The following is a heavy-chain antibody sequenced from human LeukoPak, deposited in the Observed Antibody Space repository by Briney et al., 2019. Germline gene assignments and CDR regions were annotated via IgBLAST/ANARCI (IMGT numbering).Heavy chain of an antibody. D-gene: IGHD2-2*02. CDR2: ISGTGSST. Sequence: GGSLRLSCEASGFTFGNYAMNWVRQAPGKGLEWVSTISGTGSSTYYADSAKGRSTISRDNSKDTLFLQLNSLTAADTAMYFCAKASVAIPQYCNSWGQGTLVTVSS. J-gene: IGHJ5*02. CDR3: AKASVAIPQYCNS. CDR1: GFTFGNYA. V-gene: IGHV3-23*01.